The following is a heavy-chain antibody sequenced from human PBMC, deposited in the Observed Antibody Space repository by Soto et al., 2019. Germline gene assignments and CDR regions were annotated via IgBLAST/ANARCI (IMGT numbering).Heavy chain of an antibody. J-gene: IGHJ4*02. D-gene: IGHD2-15*01. CDR3: AKDPVVVAATTGDY. Sequence: PGGSLGLSVAASGFPFSSYARGWVRQAPGKGLEWVSAIRGSGGSTYYADSVKGRFTISRDNSKNTLYLQMNSLRAEDTAVYYCAKDPVVVAATTGDYWGQGT. CDR1: GFPFSSYA. CDR2: IRGSGGST. V-gene: IGHV3-23*01.